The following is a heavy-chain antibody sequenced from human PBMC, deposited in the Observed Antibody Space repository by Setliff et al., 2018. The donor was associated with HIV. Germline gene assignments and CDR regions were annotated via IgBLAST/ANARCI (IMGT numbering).Heavy chain of an antibody. D-gene: IGHD2-21*01. Sequence: SGYAGEPTQTLTLTCTFSGFSLSIRGMCVSWIRQPPGKALEWLARIDWDDDKRYSTSLKTRLTISKDTSKNQVVLTVTDVDPVDTATYYCALSTSIYYYFDNWGQGTLVTVSS. CDR1: GFSLSIRGMC. V-gene: IGHV2-70*11. CDR2: IDWDDDK. J-gene: IGHJ4*02. CDR3: ALSTSIYYYFDN.